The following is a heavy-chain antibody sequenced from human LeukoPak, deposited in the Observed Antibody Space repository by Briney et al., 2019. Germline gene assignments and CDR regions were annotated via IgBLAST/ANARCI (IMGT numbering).Heavy chain of an antibody. D-gene: IGHD4-11*01. Sequence: ASVKVSCKASGGTFSSYAISWVRQATGQGLEWMGWMNPNSGNTGYAQKFQGRVTITRNTSISTAYMELSSLRSEDTAVYYCAREIYPTTVTTGGTVFDPWGQGTLVTVSS. CDR1: GGTFSSYA. V-gene: IGHV1-8*03. CDR3: AREIYPTTVTTGGTVFDP. J-gene: IGHJ5*02. CDR2: MNPNSGNT.